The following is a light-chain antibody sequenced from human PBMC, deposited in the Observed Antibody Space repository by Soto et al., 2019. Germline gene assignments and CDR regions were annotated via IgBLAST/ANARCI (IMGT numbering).Light chain of an antibody. CDR1: QSVSSN. CDR3: QQYNNWPPKIT. V-gene: IGKV3-15*01. J-gene: IGKJ4*01. CDR2: GAS. Sequence: EIVMTQSPATLSVSPGERATLSCRASQSVSSNLAWYQQKPGQAPRLLIYGASTRATGIPARFSGSGSGTEFTLTISSLQSEDFAVHYCQQYNNWPPKITFGGGTKVEIK.